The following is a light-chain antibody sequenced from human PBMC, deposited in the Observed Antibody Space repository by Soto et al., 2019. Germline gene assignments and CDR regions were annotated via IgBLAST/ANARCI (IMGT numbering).Light chain of an antibody. V-gene: IGKV1-5*01. J-gene: IGKJ2*01. Sequence: DIQMTQSPSTLSASVGDRVTITCRASHSISSLLAWYQQKLGKAPKVIIYDTSNVESGVPSRFSGSGSGTEFTLTVRSLQPEDVATYYCQEYKTFSFTFGQGTRVEI. CDR2: DTS. CDR3: QEYKTFSFT. CDR1: HSISSL.